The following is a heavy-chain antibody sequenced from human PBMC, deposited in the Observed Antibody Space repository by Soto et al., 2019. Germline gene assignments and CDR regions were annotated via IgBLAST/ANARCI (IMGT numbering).Heavy chain of an antibody. Sequence: SETLSLTRAVPGYSIGTYNWWAWIRHPPGKGLEWIGYIYYTGTVYYNLSLKNRVSMSVDKARDQFSLRLSSVTAADTAVYYCARTSRLKTGQLDYWVPGDLV. D-gene: IGHD3-9*01. J-gene: IGHJ4*02. CDR1: GYSIGTYNW. CDR3: ARTSRLKTGQLDY. CDR2: IYYTGTV. V-gene: IGHV4-28*05.